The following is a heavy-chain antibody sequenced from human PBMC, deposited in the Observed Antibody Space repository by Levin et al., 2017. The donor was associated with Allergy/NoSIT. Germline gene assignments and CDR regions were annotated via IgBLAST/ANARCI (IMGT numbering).Heavy chain of an antibody. J-gene: IGHJ6*04. D-gene: IGHD3-9*01. CDR2: IYHSGST. CDR3: ARGGLRSFAEGIMDV. V-gene: IGHV4-30-2*01. Sequence: SETLSLTCAVSGGSISSGGYSWSWIRQPPGKGLEWIGYIYHSGSTYYNPSLKSRVTISVDRSKNQFSLKLSSVTAADTAVYYCARGGLRSFAEGIMDVWGKGTTVTVSS. CDR1: GGSISSGGYS.